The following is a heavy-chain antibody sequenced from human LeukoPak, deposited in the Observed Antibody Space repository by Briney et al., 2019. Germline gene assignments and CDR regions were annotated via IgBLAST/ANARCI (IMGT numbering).Heavy chain of an antibody. CDR1: GFTFSSYG. J-gene: IGHJ4*02. Sequence: GGSLRLSCAASGFTFSSYGMHWVRQAPGKGLEWVAFIRYDGSNKYYADSVKGRFTISRDNSKNTLYLQMNSLRAEDTAVYYCAKDRSSGCYYFDYWGQGTLVTVSS. CDR3: AKDRSSGCYYFDY. D-gene: IGHD6-19*01. V-gene: IGHV3-30*02. CDR2: IRYDGSNK.